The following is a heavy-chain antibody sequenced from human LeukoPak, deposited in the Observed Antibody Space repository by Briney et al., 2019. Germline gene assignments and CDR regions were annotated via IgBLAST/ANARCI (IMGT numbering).Heavy chain of an antibody. CDR1: GFTFNNYA. Sequence: GGSLRLSCAASGFTFNNYAMTWVRQAPGKGLEWVSVVSGSGDNTNYADSVKGRFTISRDNSKNTLFLQMNSLRTEDTAVYFCARWGNDYSQFDSWGQGTLVTVSS. D-gene: IGHD4-11*01. CDR3: ARWGNDYSQFDS. V-gene: IGHV3-23*01. CDR2: VSGSGDNT. J-gene: IGHJ4*02.